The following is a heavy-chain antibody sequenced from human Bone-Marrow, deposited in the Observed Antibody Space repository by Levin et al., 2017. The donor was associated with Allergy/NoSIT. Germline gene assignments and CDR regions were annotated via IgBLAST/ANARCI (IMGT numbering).Heavy chain of an antibody. CDR1: GFTFSSYG. CDR3: ARKGKRLANDAFDI. Sequence: GGSLRLSCAASGFTFSSYGMHWVRQAPGKGLEWVAVIWYDGSNKYYADSVKGRFTISRDNSKNTLYLQMNSLRAEDTAVYYCARKGKRLANDAFDIWGQGTMVTVSS. D-gene: IGHD6-19*01. J-gene: IGHJ3*02. V-gene: IGHV3-33*01. CDR2: IWYDGSNK.